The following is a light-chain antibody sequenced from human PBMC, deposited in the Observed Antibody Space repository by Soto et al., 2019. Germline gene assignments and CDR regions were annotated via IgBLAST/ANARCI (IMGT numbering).Light chain of an antibody. CDR2: EVI. Sequence: QSALTQPPSASGSPGQSVTISCTGSSSDVGGYEYVSWYQRHPGKAPKLIIYEVIKRPSGVPDRFSGSKSGNTASLTVSGLQAEDEADYYCSSYAGSNNLHVLFGGGTKVTVL. CDR1: SSDVGGYEY. CDR3: SSYAGSNNLHVL. J-gene: IGLJ2*01. V-gene: IGLV2-8*01.